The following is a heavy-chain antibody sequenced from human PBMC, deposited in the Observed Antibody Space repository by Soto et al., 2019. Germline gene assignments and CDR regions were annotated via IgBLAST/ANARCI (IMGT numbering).Heavy chain of an antibody. V-gene: IGHV1-69*01. CDR1: GGTFSSYA. D-gene: IGHD2-2*02. J-gene: IGHJ4*02. CDR2: VIPIFGTA. Sequence: VQLVQSGSEVKKPGSSVKVSCKASGGTFSSYAISWVRQAPGQGLEWMGGVIPIFGTANYAQNFQGRVTITADESTSTAYMELSSLRSEDTAVYYCARVVPAAIRGYYFDYWGQGTLVTVSS. CDR3: ARVVPAAIRGYYFDY.